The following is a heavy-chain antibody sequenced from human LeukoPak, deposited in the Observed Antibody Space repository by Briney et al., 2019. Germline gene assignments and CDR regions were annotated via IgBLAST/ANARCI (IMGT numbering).Heavy chain of an antibody. D-gene: IGHD6-19*01. CDR2: IYSGGST. CDR1: GFTVSSNY. Sequence: GGSLRLSCAASGFTVSSNYMSWVRQAPGKGLEWVSVIYSGGSTYYADSVKGRFTISRDNSKNTLYLQMNSLRAEDMAVYYCARDGTGYSSGWYLYMDVWGKGTTVTVSS. V-gene: IGHV3-53*01. J-gene: IGHJ6*03. CDR3: ARDGTGYSSGWYLYMDV.